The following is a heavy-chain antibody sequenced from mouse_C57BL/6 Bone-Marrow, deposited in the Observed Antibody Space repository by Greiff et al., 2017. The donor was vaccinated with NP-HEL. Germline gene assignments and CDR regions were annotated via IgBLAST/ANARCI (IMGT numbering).Heavy chain of an antibody. V-gene: IGHV3-6*01. CDR1: GYSITSGYY. J-gene: IGHJ2*01. CDR3: ARDGYCEDY. CDR2: ISYDGSN. Sequence: EVKLQESGPGLVKPSQSLSLTCSVTGYSITSGYYWNWIRQFPGNKLEWMGYISYDGSNNYHPSLKNPISLTRDPSKNQFFLKLNSVTTEDTATYYCARDGYCEDYWGKGTTLTVSS. D-gene: IGHD2-3*01.